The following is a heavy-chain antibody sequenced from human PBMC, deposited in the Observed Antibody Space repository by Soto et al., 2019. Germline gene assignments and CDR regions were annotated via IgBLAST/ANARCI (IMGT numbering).Heavy chain of an antibody. V-gene: IGHV5-51*01. CDR1: GYSFTSYW. J-gene: IGHJ4*02. D-gene: IGHD3-22*01. Sequence: GESLKISCKGSGYSFTSYWIGWVRQMPGKGLEWMGIIYPGDSDTRYSPSFQGQVTISADKSISTAYLQWSSLKASDTAMYYCARQIPYYYDSSGYPYYFDYWGQGTLVTVSS. CDR2: IYPGDSDT. CDR3: ARQIPYYYDSSGYPYYFDY.